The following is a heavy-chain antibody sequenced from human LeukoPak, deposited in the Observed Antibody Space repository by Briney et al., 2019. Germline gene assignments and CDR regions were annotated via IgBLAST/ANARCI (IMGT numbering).Heavy chain of an antibody. CDR1: GGSISSYY. D-gene: IGHD3-22*01. V-gene: IGHV4-39*01. CDR2: IYYSGST. Sequence: SETLSLTCTVPGGSISSYYWGWIRQPPGKGLEWIGSIYYSGSTYYNPSLKSRVTISVDTSKNQFSLKLSSVTAADTAVYYCAKGAAYYYDSSGYYYDRWGQGTLVTVSS. CDR3: AKGAAYYYDSSGYYYDR. J-gene: IGHJ5*02.